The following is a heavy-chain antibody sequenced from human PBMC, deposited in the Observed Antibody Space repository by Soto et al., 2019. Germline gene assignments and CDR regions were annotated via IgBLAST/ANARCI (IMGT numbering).Heavy chain of an antibody. CDR1: GDSVSSNSAA. Sequence: TLSLTCAISGDSVSSNSAAWNWIRQSPSRGLEWLGRTYYRSKWYNDYAVSVKSRITINPDTSKNQFSLQLNSVTPEDTAVYYCARAPTFYCTSTSCYVGPGPLDPWGQGTLVTVSS. V-gene: IGHV6-1*01. CDR3: ARAPTFYCTSTSCYVGPGPLDP. CDR2: TYYRSKWYN. D-gene: IGHD2-2*01. J-gene: IGHJ5*02.